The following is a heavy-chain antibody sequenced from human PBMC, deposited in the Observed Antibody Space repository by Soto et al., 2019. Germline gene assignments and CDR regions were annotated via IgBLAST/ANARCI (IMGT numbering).Heavy chain of an antibody. CDR3: AREIYSGYVYWYFDL. J-gene: IGHJ2*01. CDR1: GGSISSSSYY. V-gene: IGHV4-39*02. CDR2: IYYSGST. D-gene: IGHD5-12*01. Sequence: KTSETLSLTCIVSGGSISSSSYYWGWIRQPPGKGLEWIGSIYYSGSTYYNPSLKSRVTISVDTSKNQFSLKLSSVTAADTAVYYCAREIYSGYVYWYFDLWGRGTLVTVSS.